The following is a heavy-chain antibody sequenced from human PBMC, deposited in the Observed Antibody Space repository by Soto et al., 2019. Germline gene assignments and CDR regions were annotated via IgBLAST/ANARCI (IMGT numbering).Heavy chain of an antibody. CDR2: ISSSSSYI. J-gene: IGHJ4*02. CDR1: GFTFSSYS. Sequence: GGSLRLSCAASGFTFSSYSMNWVRQAPGKGLEWVSSISSSSSYIYYADSVKGRFTISRDNAKNSLYLQMNSLRAEDTAVYYCARRKGDYYDSSGYHYYFDYWGQGTLVTVSS. D-gene: IGHD3-22*01. CDR3: ARRKGDYYDSSGYHYYFDY. V-gene: IGHV3-21*01.